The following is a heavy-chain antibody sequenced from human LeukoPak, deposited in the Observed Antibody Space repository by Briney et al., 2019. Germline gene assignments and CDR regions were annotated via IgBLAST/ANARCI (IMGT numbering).Heavy chain of an antibody. CDR3: AVAVAGLHKGFDP. D-gene: IGHD6-19*01. CDR1: GYRFTSYW. Sequence: GESLKISCKGSGYRFTSYWIGWVRPMPGKGLEWMGIIYPGDSDTRYSPSFQGQVTISADKSISTAYLQWSSLKASDTAMYYCAVAVAGLHKGFDPWGQGTLVTVSS. CDR2: IYPGDSDT. J-gene: IGHJ5*02. V-gene: IGHV5-51*01.